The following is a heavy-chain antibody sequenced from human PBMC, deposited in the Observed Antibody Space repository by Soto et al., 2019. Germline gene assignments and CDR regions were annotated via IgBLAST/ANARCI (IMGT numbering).Heavy chain of an antibody. J-gene: IGHJ6*02. CDR3: AKEIAASYYYYYGMDV. Sequence: HSQTLSLTCAISGDSVSSNSAAWNWIRHSPSRGLEWLGRTYYRSKWYNDYAVSVKSRITISRDNSKNTLYLQMNSLRAEDTAVYYCAKEIAASYYYYYGMDVWGQGTTVTVSS. CDR1: GDSVSSNSAA. V-gene: IGHV6-1*01. D-gene: IGHD6-13*01. CDR2: TYYRSKWYN.